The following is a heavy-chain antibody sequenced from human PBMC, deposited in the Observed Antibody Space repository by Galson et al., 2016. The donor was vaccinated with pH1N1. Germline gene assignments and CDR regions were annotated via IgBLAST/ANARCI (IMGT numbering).Heavy chain of an antibody. CDR3: AKEGYREVTSGAPFDY. CDR2: IWYGGSNK. D-gene: IGHD1-1*01. J-gene: IGHJ4*02. V-gene: IGHV3-30*02. CDR1: GFTFSSYG. Sequence: SLRLSCAASGFTFSSYGLHWVRQAPGKGLESVAFIWYGGSNKYYGDSVKGRFTISRDNSKNTLHLQMNSLRSEDTAVYYCAKEGYREVTSGAPFDYWGQGTLVTVSS.